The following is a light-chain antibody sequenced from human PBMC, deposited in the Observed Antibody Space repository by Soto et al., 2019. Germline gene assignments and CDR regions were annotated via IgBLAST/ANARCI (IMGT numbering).Light chain of an antibody. CDR3: QQYGSSSPMFI. CDR2: GAS. J-gene: IGKJ2*01. V-gene: IGKV3-20*01. CDR1: QRVDRSY. Sequence: PGERATLSCRASQRVDRSYLAWYQQRPGQAPRLLIYGASSRATGIPDRFSGSGSGTDFTLTISRLEPEDFAVYYCQQYGSSSPMFIFGQGTKLEIK.